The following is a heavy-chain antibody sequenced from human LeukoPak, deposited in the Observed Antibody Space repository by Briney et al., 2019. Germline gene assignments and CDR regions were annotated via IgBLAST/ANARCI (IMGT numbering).Heavy chain of an antibody. CDR2: TAGSGISK. CDR3: ARLPTFYYDSSGYHYDY. Sequence: QAGGSLRLSCAASGFTFSNYWMSWVRQAPGRGLEWASSTAGSGISKDYADSVKGRFTISKDKSKNTLYLQMDNLRAEDTGVYFCARLPTFYYDSSGYHYDYWGQGTLVTVSS. V-gene: IGHV3-23*01. D-gene: IGHD3-22*01. CDR1: GFTFSNYW. J-gene: IGHJ4*02.